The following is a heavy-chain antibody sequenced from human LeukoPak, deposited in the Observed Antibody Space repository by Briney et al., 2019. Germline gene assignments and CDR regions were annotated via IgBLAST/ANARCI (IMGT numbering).Heavy chain of an antibody. CDR2: ISAYNGNT. CDR3: ARGMTTVTPGAFDI. CDR1: GYTFTSYG. Sequence: GASGKVSCKASGYTFTSYGISWVRQAPGQGLEWMGWISAYNGNTNYAQKLQGRVTMTTDTSTSTAYMELRSLRSDDTAVYYCARGMTTVTPGAFDIWGQGTMVTVSS. J-gene: IGHJ3*02. D-gene: IGHD4-17*01. V-gene: IGHV1-18*01.